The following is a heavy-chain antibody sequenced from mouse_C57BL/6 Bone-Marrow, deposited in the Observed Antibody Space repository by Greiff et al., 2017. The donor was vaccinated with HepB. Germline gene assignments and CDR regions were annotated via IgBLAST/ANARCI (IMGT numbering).Heavy chain of an antibody. D-gene: IGHD1-1*01. Sequence: EVKLQESGPGLVKPSQSLSLTCSVTGYSITSGYYWNWIRQFPGNKLEWMGYISYDGSNNYNPSLKNRISITRDTSKNQFFLKLNSVTTEDTATYYCARDPHYYGSFYWYFDVWGTGTTVTVSS. CDR3: ARDPHYYGSFYWYFDV. V-gene: IGHV3-6*01. J-gene: IGHJ1*03. CDR2: ISYDGSN. CDR1: GYSITSGYY.